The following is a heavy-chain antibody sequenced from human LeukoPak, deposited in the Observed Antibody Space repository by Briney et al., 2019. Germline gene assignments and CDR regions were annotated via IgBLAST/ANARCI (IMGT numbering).Heavy chain of an antibody. V-gene: IGHV4-34*01. Sequence: SETLSLTCAVYGGSFSGYYWSWIRQPPGKGLEWIGEINHSGSTNYNPSLKSRVTISVDTSKNQFSLKLSSVTAADTAVYYCARARDNDYWGQGTLVTVSS. CDR2: INHSGST. J-gene: IGHJ4*02. CDR1: GGSFSGYY. CDR3: ARARDNDY.